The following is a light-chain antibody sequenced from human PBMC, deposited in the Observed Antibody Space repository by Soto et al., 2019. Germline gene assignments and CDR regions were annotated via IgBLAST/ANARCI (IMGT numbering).Light chain of an antibody. Sequence: EIVMTQSPATLSVSPGERATLSCRASQSVSSNLAWYQQKPGQXXRIXXXXXXTRATGIQARLSGSGSGTDFTLTITSLEPEDFAVYYCQQSSNWPPTFGQGTKV. J-gene: IGKJ1*01. CDR2: XXX. CDR1: QSVSSN. CDR3: QQSSNWPPT. V-gene: IGKV3-15*01.